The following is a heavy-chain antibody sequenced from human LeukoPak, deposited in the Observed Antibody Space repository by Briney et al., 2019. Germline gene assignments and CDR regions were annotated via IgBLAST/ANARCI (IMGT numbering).Heavy chain of an antibody. CDR1: VGSISGSSYS. CDR2: INFSGRT. D-gene: IGHD5-24*01. Sequence: SETLSLTCTVSVGSISGSSYSWGWIRQPPGKGLEWIGNINFSGRTYYNPSLKSRATISVDTSKNQFSLKLNSVTAADTAIYHCARLVPEATSRDFDYWGQGALVTVSS. CDR3: ARLVPEATSRDFDY. J-gene: IGHJ4*02. V-gene: IGHV4-39*01.